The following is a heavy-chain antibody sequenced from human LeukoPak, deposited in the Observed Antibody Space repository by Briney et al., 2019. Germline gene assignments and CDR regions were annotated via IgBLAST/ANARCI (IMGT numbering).Heavy chain of an antibody. V-gene: IGHV3-64D*06. CDR3: VKPYSSSWFAEDY. Sequence: GGSLRLSCSASGFTFSSYAMHWVRQAPGKGLECVSAISSNGGSTYYADSVKGRFTISRYNSKNTLYLQMSSLRAADTPVYYCVKPYSSSWFAEDYWGQGTLVTVSS. D-gene: IGHD6-13*01. CDR2: ISSNGGST. CDR1: GFTFSSYA. J-gene: IGHJ4*02.